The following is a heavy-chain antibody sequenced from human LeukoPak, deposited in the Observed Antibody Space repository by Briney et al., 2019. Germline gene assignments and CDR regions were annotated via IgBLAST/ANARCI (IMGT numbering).Heavy chain of an antibody. V-gene: IGHV3-13*01. Sequence: PGGPLRLSCAASGFTFSSYDMHWVRQGTGKALEWVSAIGTSGDTYYPDSVKGRFTISRENAKNSLYLQMNSLRAGDTAVYYCARSSPPTYDILTGYRYYYYGMDAWGQGTTVTVSS. CDR1: GFTFSSYD. J-gene: IGHJ6*02. CDR3: ARSSPPTYDILTGYRYYYYGMDA. CDR2: IGTSGDT. D-gene: IGHD3-9*01.